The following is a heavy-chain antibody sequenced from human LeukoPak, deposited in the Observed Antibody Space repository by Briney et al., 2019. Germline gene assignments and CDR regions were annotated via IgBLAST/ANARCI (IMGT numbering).Heavy chain of an antibody. CDR2: INPNSGGT. CDR1: GYTFTGYY. Sequence: ASVKVSCKASGYTFTGYYMHWVRQAPGQGLEWMGWINPNSGGTNYAQKFQGRVTMTRDTSISTAYMELSRLRSDDTAVYYCARDKGSYYDYYYYGMDVWGQGTTVIVSS. V-gene: IGHV1-2*02. D-gene: IGHD1-26*01. J-gene: IGHJ6*02. CDR3: ARDKGSYYDYYYYGMDV.